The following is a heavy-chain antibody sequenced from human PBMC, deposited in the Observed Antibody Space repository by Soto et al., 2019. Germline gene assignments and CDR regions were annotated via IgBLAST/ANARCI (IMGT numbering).Heavy chain of an antibody. D-gene: IGHD6-13*01. J-gene: IGHJ5*02. CDR2: IYYSGST. V-gene: IGHV4-61*01. Sequence: SETLSLTCTVSGGSVSSGSYYWSWIRQPPGEGLEWIGYIYYSGSTNYNPSLKSRVTISVDTSKNQFSLKLSSVTAADTAVYYCARESSSWSNWFDPWGQGTLVTVSS. CDR3: ARESSSWSNWFDP. CDR1: GGSVSSGSYY.